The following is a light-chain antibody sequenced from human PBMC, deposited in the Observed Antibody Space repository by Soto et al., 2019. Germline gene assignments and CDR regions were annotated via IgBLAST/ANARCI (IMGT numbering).Light chain of an antibody. V-gene: IGLV2-18*02. CDR2: EVS. Sequence: QSALTQPPSVSGSPGQSVTISCTGTSTDVGSYNRVSWYQQPPGTAPKLMIYEVSYRPSGVPDRFSGSKSGNTASLTISGLQAEDEADYYCISYTSSNSVVFGGGTKVTVL. CDR1: STDVGSYNR. J-gene: IGLJ2*01. CDR3: ISYTSSNSVV.